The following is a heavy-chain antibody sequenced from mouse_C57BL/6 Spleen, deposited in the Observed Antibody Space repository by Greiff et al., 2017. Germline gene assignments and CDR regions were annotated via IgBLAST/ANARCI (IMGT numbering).Heavy chain of an antibody. D-gene: IGHD2-3*01. CDR3: ARLYDGYYVWFAY. CDR1: GYAFSSYW. CDR2: IYPGDGDT. V-gene: IGHV1-80*01. Sequence: QVQLKESGAELVKPGASVKISCKASGYAFSSYWMNWVKQRPGKGLEWIGQIYPGDGDTNYNGKFKGKATLTADKSSSTAYMQLSSLTSEDSAVYFCARLYDGYYVWFAYWGQGTLVTVSA. J-gene: IGHJ3*01.